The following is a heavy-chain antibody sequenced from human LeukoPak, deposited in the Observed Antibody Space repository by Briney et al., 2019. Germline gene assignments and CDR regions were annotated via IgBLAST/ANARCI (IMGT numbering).Heavy chain of an antibody. CDR2: ISSSSSTI. D-gene: IGHD3-10*01. CDR1: GFTFSSYS. J-gene: IGHJ4*02. V-gene: IGHV3-48*01. CDR3: ARALWFGETFPAY. Sequence: HTGGSLRLSCAASGFTFSSYSMNWVRQAPGKGLQWVSYISSSSSTIYYADSVKGRFTISRDNAKNSLYLQMNSLRAEDTAVYYCARALWFGETFPAYWGQGTLVTVSS.